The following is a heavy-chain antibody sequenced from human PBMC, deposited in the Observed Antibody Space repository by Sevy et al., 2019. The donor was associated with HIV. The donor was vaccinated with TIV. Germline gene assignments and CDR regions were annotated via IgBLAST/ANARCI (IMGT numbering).Heavy chain of an antibody. J-gene: IGHJ4*02. CDR3: ARARTGNYYDLDS. Sequence: ATVKVSCKASGYTFTSYDINWVRQATGQGLEWMGWMNPNSGNTGYAQKFQGRVSMTRNTSISTAYMDLSSLRSDDTAVYYCARARTGNYYDLDSWGQGTLVTVSS. D-gene: IGHD1-26*01. V-gene: IGHV1-8*01. CDR2: MNPNSGNT. CDR1: GYTFTSYD.